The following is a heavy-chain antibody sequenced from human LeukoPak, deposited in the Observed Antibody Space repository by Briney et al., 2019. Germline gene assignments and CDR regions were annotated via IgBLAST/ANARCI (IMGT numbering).Heavy chain of an antibody. CDR3: ARGPSPDY. CDR2: INHSGST. J-gene: IGHJ4*02. CDR1: GGSFSGYY. Sequence: SETLSLTCAVYGGSFSGYYWSWIRQPPGKGLEWIGEINHSGSTNYNPSLKSRVTISVDMSKNQFSLKPSSVTAADTAVYYCARGPSPDYWGQGTLVTVSS. V-gene: IGHV4-34*01.